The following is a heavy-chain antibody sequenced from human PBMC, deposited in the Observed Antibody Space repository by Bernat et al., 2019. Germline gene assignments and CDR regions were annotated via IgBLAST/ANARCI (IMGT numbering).Heavy chain of an antibody. V-gene: IGHV1-3*01. CDR2: INAGNGNT. Sequence: QVQLVQSEAEVKKPGASVKVSCKASGYTFSSYAMHWVRQAPGQRLEWMGWINAGNGNTKYSQKFQGRVTITRDTSASTAYMELSSLRSEDTAVYYCARFGYTGDAFDIWGQGTMVTVSS. J-gene: IGHJ3*02. D-gene: IGHD5-12*01. CDR1: GYTFSSYA. CDR3: ARFGYTGDAFDI.